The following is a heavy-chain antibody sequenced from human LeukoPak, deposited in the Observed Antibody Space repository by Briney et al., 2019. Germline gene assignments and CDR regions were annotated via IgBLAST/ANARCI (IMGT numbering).Heavy chain of an antibody. CDR3: AHTNIAAAGPYNWFAR. Sequence: ESGPTLVKPTQTLTLTCTFSGISLSTSGVGVGWIRQPPGKALEWLALIYWNDDKRYSPSLKSRLTITKDTSKNQVVLTMTNMDPVDTATYYCAHTNIAAAGPYNWFARWGQGTLVTVSS. V-gene: IGHV2-5*01. D-gene: IGHD6-13*01. CDR1: GISLSTSGVG. J-gene: IGHJ5*02. CDR2: IYWNDDK.